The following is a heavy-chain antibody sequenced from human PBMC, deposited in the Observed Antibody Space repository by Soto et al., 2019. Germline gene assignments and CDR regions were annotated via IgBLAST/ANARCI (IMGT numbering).Heavy chain of an antibody. V-gene: IGHV4-31*03. J-gene: IGHJ6*02. D-gene: IGHD6-6*01. CDR2: NYYSGIT. Sequence: SETLSLTCTVSGGSISSGGYYCTWIRQHPGKGLEWIGYNYYSGITYYNPSLKSRVTISLDTSKNQFSLKLSSVTAADTAVYYCARGSSIAGLYYGMDVWGQGTAVTVSS. CDR1: GGSISSGGYY. CDR3: ARGSSIAGLYYGMDV.